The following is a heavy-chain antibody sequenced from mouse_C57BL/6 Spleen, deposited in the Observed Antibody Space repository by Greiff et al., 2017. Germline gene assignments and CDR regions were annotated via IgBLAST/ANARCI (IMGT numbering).Heavy chain of an antibody. CDR2: IWWDDDK. Sequence: QVTLKVSGPGILQPSQTLSLTCSFSGFSLSTSGMGVGWIRQPSGKGLEWLAHIWWDDDKYYNPALKSRLTISKDTSKNQVFLKIANVDTADTATYYCARIEDYGSSYEAWFAYWGQGTLVTVSA. D-gene: IGHD1-1*01. V-gene: IGHV8-8*01. J-gene: IGHJ3*01. CDR1: GFSLSTSGMG. CDR3: ARIEDYGSSYEAWFAY.